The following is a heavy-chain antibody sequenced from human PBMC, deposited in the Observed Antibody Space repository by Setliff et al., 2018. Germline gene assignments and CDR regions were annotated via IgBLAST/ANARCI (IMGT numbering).Heavy chain of an antibody. Sequence: PGGSLRLSCAASGFTFSTYWMSWVRQAPGKGLEWVANINQYGSEKYYVDSVKGRFTISRDNAKKSLDLQMNSLRVDDTAVYYCVKVGIFGGGYFDFWGQGTPVTVSS. V-gene: IGHV3-7*01. J-gene: IGHJ4*02. CDR3: VKVGIFGGGYFDF. D-gene: IGHD3-3*01. CDR2: INQYGSEK. CDR1: GFTFSTYW.